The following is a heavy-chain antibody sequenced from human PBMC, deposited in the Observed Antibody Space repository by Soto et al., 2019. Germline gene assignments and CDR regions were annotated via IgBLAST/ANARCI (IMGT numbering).Heavy chain of an antibody. CDR1: CGSFSGYY. V-gene: IGHV4-34*01. Sequence: SETLSLTCAVYCGSFSGYYWSWIRQPPGKGLEWIGEINHSGSTNYNPSLKSRVTISVDTSKNQFSLKLSSVTAADTAVYYCARGHCSGGSCYSFDYWGQGTLVTVSS. CDR3: ARGHCSGGSCYSFDY. D-gene: IGHD2-15*01. J-gene: IGHJ4*02. CDR2: INHSGST.